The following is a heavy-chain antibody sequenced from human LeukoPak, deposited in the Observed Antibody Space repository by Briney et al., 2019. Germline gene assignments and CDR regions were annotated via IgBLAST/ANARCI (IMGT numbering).Heavy chain of an antibody. J-gene: IGHJ3*02. CDR3: ARETDYGGRAFDI. D-gene: IGHD4-17*01. CDR1: GGTFSSYA. CDR2: IIPIFGTA. V-gene: IGHV1-69*06. Sequence: GASVKVSCKASGGTFSSYAISWVRQAPGQGLEWMGGIIPIFGTANYAQKFQGRVTITADKSTSTAYMELSSLRSEDTAVYYCARETDYGGRAFDIWGQGTMVTVSS.